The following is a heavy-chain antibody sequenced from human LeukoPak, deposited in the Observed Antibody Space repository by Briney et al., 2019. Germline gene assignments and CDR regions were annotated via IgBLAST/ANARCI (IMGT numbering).Heavy chain of an antibody. Sequence: GGSLRLSCAASGFTFSSYWMSWVRQAPGKGLEWVANIKEDGSKTYYMDSVKGRFTIPRDNAQNSLYLQMNSLTAEDSAVYYCARDQGWLQFDYWGQGALATVSS. CDR3: ARDQGWLQFDY. V-gene: IGHV3-7*01. CDR1: GFTFSSYW. J-gene: IGHJ4*02. CDR2: IKEDGSKT. D-gene: IGHD5-24*01.